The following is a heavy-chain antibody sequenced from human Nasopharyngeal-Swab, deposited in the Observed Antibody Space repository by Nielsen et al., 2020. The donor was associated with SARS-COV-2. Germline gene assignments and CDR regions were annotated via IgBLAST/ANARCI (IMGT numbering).Heavy chain of an antibody. CDR1: GFTFSSYW. V-gene: IGHV3-7*03. D-gene: IGHD3-3*01. Sequence: GESLKISCAASGFTFSSYWMSWVRQVPGKGLEWVANIKQDGSEKYYVDSVKGRFTISRDNAKNSLYLQMNSLRAEDTAVYYCARDPNLDDFCFDYWGQGTLVTVSS. CDR3: ARDPNLDDFCFDY. J-gene: IGHJ4*02. CDR2: IKQDGSEK.